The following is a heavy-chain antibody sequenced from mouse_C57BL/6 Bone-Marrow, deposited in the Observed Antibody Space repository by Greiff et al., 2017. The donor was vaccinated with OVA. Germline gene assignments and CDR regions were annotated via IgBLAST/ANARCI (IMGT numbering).Heavy chain of an antibody. CDR3: ARDYYGSSYY. Sequence: EVHLVESGGDLVKPGGSLKLSCAASGFTFSSYGMSWVRQTPDQRLEWVATISSGGSYTYYPDSVKGRFTISRDNATNTLYLQMSSLKSEDTAMYYCARDYYGSSYYWGQGTTLTVSS. J-gene: IGHJ2*01. CDR1: GFTFSSYG. CDR2: ISSGGSYT. V-gene: IGHV5-6*01. D-gene: IGHD1-1*01.